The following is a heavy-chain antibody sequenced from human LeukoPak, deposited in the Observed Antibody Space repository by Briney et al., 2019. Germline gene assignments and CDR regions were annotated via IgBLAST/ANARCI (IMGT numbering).Heavy chain of an antibody. CDR1: GFNFRDHW. CDR3: VKNDGWFHLAQ. V-gene: IGHV3-7*03. D-gene: IGHD6-19*01. J-gene: IGHJ4*02. Sequence: GGSLRLSCAVSGFNFRDHWMDWVRQAPGKGLQWVGHIKNDGSETYYLDSLKGRFSISRDNTNNALYLQMNSLRVEDTAVYYCVKNDGWFHLAQWGQGTLVTVSP. CDR2: IKNDGSET.